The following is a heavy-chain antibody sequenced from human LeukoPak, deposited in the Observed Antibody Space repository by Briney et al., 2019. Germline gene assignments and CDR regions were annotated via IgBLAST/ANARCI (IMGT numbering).Heavy chain of an antibody. V-gene: IGHV4-39*01. D-gene: IGHD3-10*01. CDR1: GGSISSSSYY. Sequence: SETLSLTCTVSGGSISSSSYYWGWIRQPPGKGLEWIGTIYYSGSTYYNPSLMNRVTISVDTTKNQFSLQLSSVTAADTAVYYCASPPGGSGSYSLGNWGQGAPVTVSS. CDR3: ASPPGGSGSYSLGN. J-gene: IGHJ4*02. CDR2: IYYSGST.